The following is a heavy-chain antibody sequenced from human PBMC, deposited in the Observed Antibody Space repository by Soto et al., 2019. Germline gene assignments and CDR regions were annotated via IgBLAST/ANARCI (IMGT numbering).Heavy chain of an antibody. D-gene: IGHD2-15*01. CDR3: ATVRNRDCRGGSCLDHSNWFAP. J-gene: IGHJ5*02. V-gene: IGHV1-24*01. Sequence: GASVKVSCNASGYTFTGCYMHWVRQAPGKGLEWMVGFDPEDGETIYAQQFQGRVTMTEDTSTDPAYMELSSLRSEDTAVYYCATVRNRDCRGGSCLDHSNWFAPWGRGNLVTVSS. CDR1: GYTFTGCY. CDR2: FDPEDGET.